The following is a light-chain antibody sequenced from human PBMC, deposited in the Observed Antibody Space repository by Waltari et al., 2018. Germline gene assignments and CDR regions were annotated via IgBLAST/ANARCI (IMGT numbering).Light chain of an antibody. Sequence: EQRNPGEGPNAMSYDVSNGAAGVCDRSGGSRSGNTASLTISGLQAEDEADYYCSSYTSSNALGFGTGTKVTVL. V-gene: IGLV2-14*03. CDR3: SSYTSSNALG. CDR2: DVS. J-gene: IGLJ1*01.